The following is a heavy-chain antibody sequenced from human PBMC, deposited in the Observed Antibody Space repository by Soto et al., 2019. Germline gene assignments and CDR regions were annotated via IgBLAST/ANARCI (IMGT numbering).Heavy chain of an antibody. V-gene: IGHV1-3*01. CDR2: INAGNGNT. D-gene: IGHD3-10*01. J-gene: IGHJ5*02. Sequence: ASVKVSCKASGYTFTSYAMHWVRQAPGQRLEWMGWINAGNGNTKYSQKFQGRVTITRDTSASTAYMELSSLRSEDTAVYYCARDYAITMVRGVSPWFDPWGQGTLVT. CDR1: GYTFTSYA. CDR3: ARDYAITMVRGVSPWFDP.